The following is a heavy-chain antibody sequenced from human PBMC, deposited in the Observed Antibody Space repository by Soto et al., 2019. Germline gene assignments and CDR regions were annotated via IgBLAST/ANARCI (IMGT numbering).Heavy chain of an antibody. J-gene: IGHJ4*02. D-gene: IGHD1-1*01. CDR1: GGSISTSNW. CDR3: ARTSTSGTRVDY. Sequence: QVQLQESGPGLVKPSGTLSLTCAVSGGSISTSNWWSWVRQPPGKGLEWIGEVYHSGSTNYNPSFKGRVAMSVDKSKNQFSLKLNSGTAADTALYYCARTSTSGTRVDYWGQGSLVTVSS. CDR2: VYHSGST. V-gene: IGHV4-4*02.